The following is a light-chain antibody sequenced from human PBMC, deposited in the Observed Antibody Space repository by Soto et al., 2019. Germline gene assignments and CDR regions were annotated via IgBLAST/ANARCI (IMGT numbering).Light chain of an antibody. Sequence: SSIAASVGDNVSITCLASQPISSWLAWYQQVPGQAPYLLIYPASTLQSGVPSRFSGSGSGTDFTLTINSLQPEDFPTYYCQQGYNFPRAFGQGTKVDI. V-gene: IGKV1-12*01. J-gene: IGKJ1*01. CDR1: QPISSW. CDR3: QQGYNFPRA. CDR2: PAS.